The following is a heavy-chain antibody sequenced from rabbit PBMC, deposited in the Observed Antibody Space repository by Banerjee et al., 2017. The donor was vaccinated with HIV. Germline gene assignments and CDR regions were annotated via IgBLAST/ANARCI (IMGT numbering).Heavy chain of an antibody. CDR2: IYTSSGST. Sequence: QQQLEESGGGLVKPGGTLTLTCKASGIDFSTFNYMCWVRQAPGKGLDLIACIYTSSGSTYYARWVNGRFTISRSTSLDTVDLQMTSLTAADTATYFCARIGYGNGYAPNLWGQGTLVTVS. V-gene: IGHV1S43*01. CDR1: GIDFSTFNY. CDR3: ARIGYGNGYAPNL. J-gene: IGHJ4*01. D-gene: IGHD6-1*01.